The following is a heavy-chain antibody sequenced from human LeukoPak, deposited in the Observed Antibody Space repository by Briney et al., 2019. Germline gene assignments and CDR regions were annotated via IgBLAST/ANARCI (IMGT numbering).Heavy chain of an antibody. CDR2: ISANGGAT. CDR3: AKASGSPYYFDY. J-gene: IGHJ4*02. V-gene: IGHV3-23*01. CDR1: GFTFCNFA. Sequence: PGGSLRLSCAASGFTFCNFAMSWVRQAPGRGLECVSLISANGGATYYADSVKGRFTISRDNSKSTLYLQMNSLRADDTAVYYCAKASGSPYYFDYWGQGTLVTVSS. D-gene: IGHD3-10*01.